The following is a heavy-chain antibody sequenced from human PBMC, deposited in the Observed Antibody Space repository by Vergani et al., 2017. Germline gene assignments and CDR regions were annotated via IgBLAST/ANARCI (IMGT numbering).Heavy chain of an antibody. CDR2: IYSGGST. V-gene: IGHV3-66*01. J-gene: IGHJ3*02. CDR1: GFTVSSNY. Sequence: EVQVVETGGGLVQPGGSLRLSCAASGFTVSSNYMSWVRQAPGKGLEWVSVIYSGGSTYYADSVKGRFIISRDNAKNTLYLQMNSLRAEDTAVYYCAREGALWFGELLYAFDIWGQGTMVTVSS. CDR3: AREGALWFGELLYAFDI. D-gene: IGHD3-10*01.